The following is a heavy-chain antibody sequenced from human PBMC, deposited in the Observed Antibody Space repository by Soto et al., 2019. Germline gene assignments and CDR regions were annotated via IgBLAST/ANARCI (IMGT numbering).Heavy chain of an antibody. J-gene: IGHJ4*02. V-gene: IGHV3-21*06. D-gene: IGHD3-3*01. CDR1: GFSFSSCN. CDR2: IGSISNYI. Sequence: VGSLRLSCAASGFSFSSCNMNWVRQAPGKGLEWVSSIGSISNYIYYADSVKGRFTISRDNANNSLYLQMNSLRAEDTAVYYCASFWSRLGGGDFDYWGQGTLVTVSS. CDR3: ASFWSRLGGGDFDY.